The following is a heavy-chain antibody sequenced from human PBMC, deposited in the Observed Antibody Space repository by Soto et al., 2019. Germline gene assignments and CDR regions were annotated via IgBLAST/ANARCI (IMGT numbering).Heavy chain of an antibody. J-gene: IGHJ4*02. CDR3: TKGGHVDN. CDR1: GFTFSNLW. V-gene: IGHV3-7*01. D-gene: IGHD3-16*01. CDR2: INQDGSEK. Sequence: VQLLDSGGGLVQPGGSLRLSCAASGFTFSNLWMTWVRQTPGKGLQWVANINQDGSEKHYVDSVEGRFTISRDNARNSLYLQMDSLRVEDTAIYYCTKGGHVDNWGQGTLVTVAS.